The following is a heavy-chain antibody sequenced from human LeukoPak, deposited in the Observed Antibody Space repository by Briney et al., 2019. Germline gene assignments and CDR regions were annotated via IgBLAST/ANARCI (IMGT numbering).Heavy chain of an antibody. Sequence: PSETLSLTCTVSGGSISSSSYYWGWIRQPPGKGLEWIGSIYYSGSTYYNPSLKSRVTISVDTSKNQFSLKLSSVTAADTAVYYCAVGYCSSTSCGDYWGQGTLVTVSS. CDR1: GGSISSSSYY. D-gene: IGHD2-2*01. CDR2: IYYSGST. J-gene: IGHJ4*02. V-gene: IGHV4-39*07. CDR3: AVGYCSSTSCGDY.